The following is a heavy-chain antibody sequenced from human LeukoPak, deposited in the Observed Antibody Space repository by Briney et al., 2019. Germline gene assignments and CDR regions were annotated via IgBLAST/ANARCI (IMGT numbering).Heavy chain of an antibody. CDR2: VNPSSGST. Sequence: GASVNVSCKASGYTFTSYFMHWVRQAPGQGLEWMGVVNPSSGSTTYSQKFQGRVTMTRDTSTSTVYMDLSRLRSEDTAVYSCARAVGPRGLNWFDPWGQGTLGTVSS. D-gene: IGHD1-26*01. J-gene: IGHJ5*02. CDR1: GYTFTSYF. V-gene: IGHV1-46*01. CDR3: ARAVGPRGLNWFDP.